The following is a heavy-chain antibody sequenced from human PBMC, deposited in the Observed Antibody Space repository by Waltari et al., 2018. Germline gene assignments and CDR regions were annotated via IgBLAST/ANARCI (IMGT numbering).Heavy chain of an antibody. V-gene: IGHV5-51*01. D-gene: IGHD1-26*01. CDR2: IYPGDSDT. CDR3: ASIVGTTRSAFDI. CDR1: GYIFINYW. J-gene: IGHJ3*02. Sequence: EVQLVQSGAEVKKPGESLKISCTGSGYIFINYWIGWVRQMPGKGLEWMGIIYPGDSDTRYSPSFQGQVTMSVDKSITTAYLQWSSLRASDTAMYYCASIVGTTRSAFDIWGQGTMVTVSS.